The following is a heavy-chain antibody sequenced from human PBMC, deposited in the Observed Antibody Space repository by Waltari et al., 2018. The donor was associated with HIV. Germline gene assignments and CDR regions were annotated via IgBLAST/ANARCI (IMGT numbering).Heavy chain of an antibody. Sequence: EVQLVESGGTLVQPGGSLRLSCSASGFTFSSYSIHWVRQNPGKGLENVSARRGDGHSTYYAGSLKGRFTITRDNSNNTVWLQMRSLRAEDTAVYYCAKGNYDVLTGYYGPSFEYWGQGTLVTVSS. V-gene: IGHV3-64D*06. CDR2: RRGDGHST. CDR1: GFTFSSYS. D-gene: IGHD3-9*01. CDR3: AKGNYDVLTGYYGPSFEY. J-gene: IGHJ4*02.